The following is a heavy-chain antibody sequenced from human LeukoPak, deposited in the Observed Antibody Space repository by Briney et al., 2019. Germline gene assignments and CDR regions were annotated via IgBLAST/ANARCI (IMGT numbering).Heavy chain of an antibody. CDR3: ARVGGLCSGGSCYPRWFDP. V-gene: IGHV1-2*02. CDR2: TNPNSGGT. J-gene: IGHJ5*02. CDR1: GYTFTGYY. Sequence: ASVEVSCKASGYTFTGYYMHWVRQAPGQGLEWMGWTNPNSGGTNYAQKFQGRVTMTRDTSISTAYMELSRLRSDDTAVYYCARVGGLCSGGSCYPRWFDPWGQGTLVTVSS. D-gene: IGHD2-15*01.